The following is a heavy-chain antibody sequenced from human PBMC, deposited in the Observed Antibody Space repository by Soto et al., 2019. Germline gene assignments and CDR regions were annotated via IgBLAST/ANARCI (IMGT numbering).Heavy chain of an antibody. CDR1: GGSVNTYY. V-gene: IGHV4-59*02. CDR2: ISYSGST. Sequence: LSLTCTVSGGSVNTYYWSWIRQRPGKGLEWIGYISYSGSTNYNPSLKSRVTISVDTSRNQFSLRLSSVTAADTAMYFCTREKYDSSFDYWGQGTLVTVSS. CDR3: TREKYDSSFDY. D-gene: IGHD3-22*01. J-gene: IGHJ4*02.